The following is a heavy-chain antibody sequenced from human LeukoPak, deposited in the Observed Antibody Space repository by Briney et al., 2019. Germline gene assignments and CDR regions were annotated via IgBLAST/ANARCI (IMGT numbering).Heavy chain of an antibody. D-gene: IGHD3-22*01. CDR2: FDPEDGET. CDR3: ATARQYYYDSSGHPYFDY. Sequence: ASVKVSCKVSGYTLTELSMHWVRPAPGKGLEWMGGFDPEDGETIYAQKFQGRVTMTEDTSTDTAYMELSSLRSEDTAVYYCATARQYYYDSSGHPYFDYWGQGTLVTVSS. V-gene: IGHV1-24*01. J-gene: IGHJ4*02. CDR1: GYTLTELS.